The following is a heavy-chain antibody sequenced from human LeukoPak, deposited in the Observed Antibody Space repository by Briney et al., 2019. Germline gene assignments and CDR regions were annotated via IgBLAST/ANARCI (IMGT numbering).Heavy chain of an antibody. CDR1: GFTFSSYA. CDR3: AKAPNFYYDNSGYFDY. J-gene: IGHJ4*02. V-gene: IGHV3-23*01. D-gene: IGHD3-22*01. Sequence: GGSLRLSCAASGFTFSSYAMSWVRQAPGKGLEWVSAISGSGGSTYYADSVKGRFTISRDNSKNTLYLQMNSLRAEDTAVYYCAKAPNFYYDNSGYFDYWGQGTLVTVSS. CDR2: ISGSGGST.